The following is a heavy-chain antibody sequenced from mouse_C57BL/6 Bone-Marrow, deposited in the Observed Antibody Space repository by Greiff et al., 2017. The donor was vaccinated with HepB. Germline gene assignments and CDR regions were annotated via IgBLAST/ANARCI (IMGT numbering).Heavy chain of an antibody. CDR2: IDPSDSYT. CDR1: GYTFTSYW. V-gene: IGHV1-50*01. CDR3: AAGGYYDYDRCYCDY. D-gene: IGHD2-4*01. J-gene: IGHJ2*01. Sequence: QVQLQQPGAELVKPGASVKLSCKASGYTFTSYWMQWVKQRPGQGLEWIGEIDPSDSYTNYNQKFKGKATLTVDTSSSTAYMQLSSLTSEDSAVYYCAAGGYYDYDRCYCDYWGQGTTLTVSS.